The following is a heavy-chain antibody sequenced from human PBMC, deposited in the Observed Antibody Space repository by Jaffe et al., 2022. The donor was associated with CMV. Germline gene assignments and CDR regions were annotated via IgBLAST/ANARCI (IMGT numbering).Heavy chain of an antibody. CDR2: IKPDNGDR. CDR3: ARQGPRAFDT. Sequence: QVQLVQSGAEVKTPGASVKVSCKASGYTFTTYPLHWVRQAPGQRLEWMGWIKPDNGDRKYSQKLQGRVTITRDTSATTAYMELSNLRSEDTAVYYCARQGPRAFDTWGPGTTVIVPS. J-gene: IGHJ3*02. V-gene: IGHV1-3*01. CDR1: GYTFTTYP.